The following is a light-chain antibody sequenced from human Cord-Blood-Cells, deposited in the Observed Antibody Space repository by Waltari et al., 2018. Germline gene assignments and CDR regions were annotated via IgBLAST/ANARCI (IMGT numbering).Light chain of an antibody. CDR3: QSYDSSLSWV. CDR2: GNS. CDR1: SSKIGAGYD. J-gene: IGLJ3*02. V-gene: IGLV1-40*01. Sequence: QSVLTQPPSVSGAPGQRVTISCTGSSSKIGAGYDVHWYQQLPGTAPKLLIYGNSNRPSGVPDRFSGSKSGTSASLAITGLQVEDEADYYCQSYDSSLSWVFGGGTKLTVL.